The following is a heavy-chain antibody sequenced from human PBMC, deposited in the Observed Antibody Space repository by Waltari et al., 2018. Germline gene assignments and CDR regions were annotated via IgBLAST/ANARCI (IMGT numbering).Heavy chain of an antibody. V-gene: IGHV4-34*01. J-gene: IGHJ6*03. CDR2: INHSGST. CDR1: GGSFSGYY. CDR3: ARGPDAVVVAAPWGYYYYYMDV. Sequence: QVQLQQWGAGLLKPSETLSLTCAVYGGSFSGYYWRWIRQPPGQGLAWIGEINHSGSTNYNPSLKSRVTISVDTSKNQFSLKLSSVTAADTAVYYCARGPDAVVVAAPWGYYYYYMDVWGKGTTVTVSS. D-gene: IGHD2-15*01.